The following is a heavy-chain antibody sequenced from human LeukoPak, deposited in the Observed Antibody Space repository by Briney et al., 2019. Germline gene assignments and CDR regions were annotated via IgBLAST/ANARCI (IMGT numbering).Heavy chain of an antibody. CDR3: ARSSAGSRWFGRAFDY. J-gene: IGHJ4*02. CDR1: GGSISSSNYY. V-gene: IGHV4-39*01. D-gene: IGHD3-10*01. Sequence: KPSGTLSLTCNVSGGSISSSNYYWGWIRQPPGKGLEWIGSIFYSENTFYNPSLKSRVTIAVDTSKNQFSLKLTSVTAADTAVYYCARSSAGSRWFGRAFDYWGQGTLVTVSS. CDR2: IFYSENT.